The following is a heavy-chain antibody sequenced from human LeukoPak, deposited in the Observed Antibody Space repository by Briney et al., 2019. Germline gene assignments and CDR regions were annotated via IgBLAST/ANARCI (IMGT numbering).Heavy chain of an antibody. J-gene: IGHJ6*02. Sequence: SETLSLACTVSGGSISSYYWSWIRQPPGKGLEWIGYIYYSGNTNYNPSHKSRVTISVDTSKNQFSLKLTSVTAADTAAYYCARGHSHYYYGMDVWGQGTTVTVSS. D-gene: IGHD6-13*01. CDR3: ARGHSHYYYGMDV. CDR1: GGSISSYY. V-gene: IGHV4-59*12. CDR2: IYYSGNT.